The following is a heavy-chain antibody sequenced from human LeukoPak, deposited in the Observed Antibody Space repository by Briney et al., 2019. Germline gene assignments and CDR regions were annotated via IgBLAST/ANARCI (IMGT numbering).Heavy chain of an antibody. Sequence: SLRLSCTASGFTFGDYAMSWVRQAPGKGLEWVGFIRSKAYGGTTEYAASVKGRFTISRDDSKSIAYLQMNSLKTEDTAVYYCTRVSYYDILTGPFDYWGRGTLVTVSS. CDR1: GFTFGDYA. J-gene: IGHJ4*02. D-gene: IGHD3-9*01. V-gene: IGHV3-49*04. CDR3: TRVSYYDILTGPFDY. CDR2: IRSKAYGGTT.